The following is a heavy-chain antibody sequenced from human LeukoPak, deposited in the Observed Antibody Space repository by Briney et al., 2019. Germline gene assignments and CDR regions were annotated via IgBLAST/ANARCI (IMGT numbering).Heavy chain of an antibody. V-gene: IGHV3-7*01. J-gene: IGHJ6*03. CDR2: IKQDGSEK. CDR3: VRGTYHAYYMDV. Sequence: GGSLRLSCAASGFTFSSYWMSWVRQAPGKGLEWVANIKQDGSEKYYVDSVKGRFTISRDNAKNSLYLQMNSLTAEDTAVYYCVRGTYHAYYMDVWGKGTTVTVSS. CDR1: GFTFSSYW. D-gene: IGHD3-16*01.